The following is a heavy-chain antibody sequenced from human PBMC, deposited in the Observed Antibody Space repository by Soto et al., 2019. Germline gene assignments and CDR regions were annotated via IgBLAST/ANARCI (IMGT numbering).Heavy chain of an antibody. CDR1: GYTFTSYY. CDR3: ARGNSGEDDELDY. CDR2: INPKSGGT. Sequence: AVNVACKTSGYTFTSYYRHSVRQAPGQGLEWMGWINPKSGGTYLAQKYQGRVTVTRDTTVTTVYLELRGLTYDDTTVYFCARGNSGEDDELDYWGQGTLVTVSS. V-gene: IGHV1-2*02. J-gene: IGHJ4*02. D-gene: IGHD5-12*01.